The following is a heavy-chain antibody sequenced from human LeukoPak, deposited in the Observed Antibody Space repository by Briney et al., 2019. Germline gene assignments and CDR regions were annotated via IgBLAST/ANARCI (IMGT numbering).Heavy chain of an antibody. CDR3: AKYYSGSYDYFDY. J-gene: IGHJ4*02. D-gene: IGHD1-26*01. Sequence: GGSLRLSCAASGFTFSSYAMSWVRQAPGKGREWVSAISGSGGSTYYADSVKGRFTISRDNSKNTLYLQMNSLRAEDTAVYYCAKYYSGSYDYFDYWGQGTLVTVSS. CDR1: GFTFSSYA. CDR2: ISGSGGST. V-gene: IGHV3-23*01.